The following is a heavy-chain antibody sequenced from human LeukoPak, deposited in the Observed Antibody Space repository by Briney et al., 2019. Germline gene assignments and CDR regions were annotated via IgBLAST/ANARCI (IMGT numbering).Heavy chain of an antibody. CDR2: ISAYNGNT. CDR3: ARLPPVPAAMGVYYYYYMDV. D-gene: IGHD2-2*01. J-gene: IGHJ6*03. V-gene: IGHV1-18*01. CDR1: GYTFTSYG. Sequence: ASVKVSCKASGYTFTSYGISWVRQAPGQGLEWMGWISAYNGNTNYAQKLQGRVTMTTDTSTSTAYMELRSLRSDDTAVYYCARLPPVPAAMGVYYYYYMDVWGKGTTVTVSS.